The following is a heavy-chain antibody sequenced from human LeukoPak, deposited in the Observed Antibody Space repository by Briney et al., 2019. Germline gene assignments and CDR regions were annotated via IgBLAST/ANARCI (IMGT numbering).Heavy chain of an antibody. D-gene: IGHD3-3*01. Sequence: PSETLSLTCTVSGGSISSSSYYWGWIRQPPGKGLEWIGSIYYSGSTYYNPSLKSRVTISVDTSKNQFSLKLSSVTAADTAVYYCAGQYDHYYYGMDVWGQGTTVTVSS. CDR1: GGSISSSSYY. CDR3: AGQYDHYYYGMDV. J-gene: IGHJ6*02. CDR2: IYYSGST. V-gene: IGHV4-39*01.